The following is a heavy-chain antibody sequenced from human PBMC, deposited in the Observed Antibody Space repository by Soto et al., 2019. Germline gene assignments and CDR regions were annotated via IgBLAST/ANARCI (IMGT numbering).Heavy chain of an antibody. CDR1: GFTFSSYA. V-gene: IGHV3-23*01. Sequence: LRLSCAASGFTFSSYAMSWVRQAPGKGLEWVSAISGSGGSTYYADSVKGRFTISRDNSKNTLYLQMNSLRAEDTAVYYCAKPLVRYCSGGSCYSHGYFQHWGQGTLVTVS. CDR3: AKPLVRYCSGGSCYSHGYFQH. D-gene: IGHD2-15*01. J-gene: IGHJ1*01. CDR2: ISGSGGST.